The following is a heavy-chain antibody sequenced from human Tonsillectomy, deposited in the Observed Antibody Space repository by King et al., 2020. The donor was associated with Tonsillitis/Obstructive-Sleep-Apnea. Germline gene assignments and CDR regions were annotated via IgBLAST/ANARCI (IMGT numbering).Heavy chain of an antibody. D-gene: IGHD3-3*01. V-gene: IGHV4-39*01. CDR3: ARHWYYDFWSGYSYYYYYMDV. CDR2: IYYSGST. J-gene: IGHJ6*03. Sequence: LQLQESGPGLVKPSETLSLTCTVSGGSISSSSYYWGWIRQPPGKGLEWIGSIYYSGSTYYNPSLKSRVTISVDTSKNQFSLKLSSVTAADTAVYYCARHWYYDFWSGYSYYYYYMDVWGTGTTVTVSS. CDR1: GGSISSSSYY.